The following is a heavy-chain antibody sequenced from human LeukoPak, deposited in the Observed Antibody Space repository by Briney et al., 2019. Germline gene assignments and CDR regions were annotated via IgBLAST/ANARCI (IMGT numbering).Heavy chain of an antibody. CDR1: GGSISSGSYY. J-gene: IGHJ6*03. Sequence: SETLSLTCTVSGGSISSGSYYWSWIRQPAGKGLEWIGYIYYSGSTNYNPSLKSRVTISVDTSKNQFSLKLSSVTAADTAVYYCARARAIAARPLSSYYYYMDVWGKGTTVTVSS. V-gene: IGHV4-61*10. CDR2: IYYSGST. D-gene: IGHD6-6*01. CDR3: ARARAIAARPLSSYYYYMDV.